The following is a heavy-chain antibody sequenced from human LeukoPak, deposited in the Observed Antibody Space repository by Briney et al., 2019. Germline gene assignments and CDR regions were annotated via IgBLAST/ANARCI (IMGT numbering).Heavy chain of an antibody. CDR3: ARVDGSGWFRY. D-gene: IGHD6-19*01. CDR2: ITSSGSTI. Sequence: GGSLRLSCAASGFTFSSYGMKWVRQAPGKGLEWVSYITSSGSTIYYAGSVKGRFSISRDNAKNSVCLQMNSLRDDDTAVYYCARVDGSGWFRYWGQGTLVTVSS. V-gene: IGHV3-48*02. J-gene: IGHJ4*02. CDR1: GFTFSSYG.